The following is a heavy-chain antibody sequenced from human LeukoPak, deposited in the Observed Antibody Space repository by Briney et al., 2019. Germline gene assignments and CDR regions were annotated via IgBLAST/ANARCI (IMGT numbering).Heavy chain of an antibody. Sequence: EASVKVSCKASGYTFTGYYMHWVRQAPGQGLEWMGWINPNSGGTNYAQKFQGRVTMTRDTSISTAYMELSRLRSDDTAVYYCARDRGQLWLRCFDYWGQGTLVTVSS. J-gene: IGHJ4*02. CDR3: ARDRGQLWLRCFDY. D-gene: IGHD5-18*01. CDR2: INPNSGGT. CDR1: GYTFTGYY. V-gene: IGHV1-2*02.